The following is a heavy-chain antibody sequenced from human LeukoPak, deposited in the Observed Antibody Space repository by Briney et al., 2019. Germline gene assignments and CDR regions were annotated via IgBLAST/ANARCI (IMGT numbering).Heavy chain of an antibody. CDR2: INHSGST. J-gene: IGHJ4*02. V-gene: IGHV4-34*01. Sequence: SETLSLTCAVYGGSFSGYYWSWIRQPPGKGLEWIGEINHSGSTNYNPSLMSRVTISVDTSKNQFSLKLSSVTAADTAVYYCARGDDYYFDYWGQGTLVTVSS. CDR3: ARGDDYYFDY. D-gene: IGHD3-3*01. CDR1: GGSFSGYY.